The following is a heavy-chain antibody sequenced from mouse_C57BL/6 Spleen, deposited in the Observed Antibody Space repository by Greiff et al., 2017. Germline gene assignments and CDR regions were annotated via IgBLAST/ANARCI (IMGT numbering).Heavy chain of an antibody. CDR3: AKSRNWDGNYFDY. J-gene: IGHJ2*01. Sequence: VQLQESGPGLVQPSQSLSITCTVSGFSLTSYGVHWVRQPPGKGLEWLGVIWSGGSTDYNAAFISRLSISKDNSKSQVFFKMNSLQADDTAIYYCAKSRNWDGNYFDYWGQGTTLTVSS. V-gene: IGHV2-4*01. D-gene: IGHD4-1*02. CDR2: IWSGGST. CDR1: GFSLTSYG.